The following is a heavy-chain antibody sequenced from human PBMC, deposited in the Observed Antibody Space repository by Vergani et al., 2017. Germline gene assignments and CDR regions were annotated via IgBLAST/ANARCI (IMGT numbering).Heavy chain of an antibody. Sequence: EVQLVESGGGLVKPGGSLRLSCAASGFTFSSYWMHWVRQAPGKGLVWVSRINSDGSSTSYADSVKGRFTISRDNAKNSLYLQMNSLRAEDTALYYCAKDKDSSGRYFDLWGRGTLVTVSS. J-gene: IGHJ2*01. CDR2: INSDGSST. CDR3: AKDKDSSGRYFDL. V-gene: IGHV3-74*01. D-gene: IGHD3-22*01. CDR1: GFTFSSYW.